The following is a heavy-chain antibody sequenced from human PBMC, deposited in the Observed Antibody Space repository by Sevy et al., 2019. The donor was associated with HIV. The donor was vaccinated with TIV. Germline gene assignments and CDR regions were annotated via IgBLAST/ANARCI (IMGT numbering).Heavy chain of an antibody. V-gene: IGHV3-33*01. CDR1: GFTFSDYG. CDR2: IWYDGINK. Sequence: GKSLKISCAASGFTFSDYGIHWVRQAPGKGPEWVAVIWYDGINKYYVDSVKGRFTISRDNSKNTVYLQMNSLRAEDTAVYYCARDKLLPVMVTMVRGALSYYFDYWGQGTLVTVSS. J-gene: IGHJ4*02. D-gene: IGHD3-10*01. CDR3: ARDKLLPVMVTMVRGALSYYFDY.